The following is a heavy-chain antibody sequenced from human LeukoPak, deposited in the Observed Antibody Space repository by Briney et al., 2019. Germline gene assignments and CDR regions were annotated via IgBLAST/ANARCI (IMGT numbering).Heavy chain of an antibody. CDR2: ISYDGSNK. CDR1: GFTFSSYG. CDR3: AKHYDTHAFDI. Sequence: PGGSLRLSCVASGFTFSSYGMHWVRQAPGKGLEWVAIISYDGSNKYYADSVQGRFTISRDNSKNTLYLQMNSLRAEDTAVYYCAKHYDTHAFDIWGQGTLVTVSS. D-gene: IGHD3-22*01. J-gene: IGHJ3*02. V-gene: IGHV3-30*18.